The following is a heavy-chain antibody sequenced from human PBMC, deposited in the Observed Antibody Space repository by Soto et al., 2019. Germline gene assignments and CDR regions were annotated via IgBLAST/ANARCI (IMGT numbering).Heavy chain of an antibody. J-gene: IGHJ4*02. Sequence: EVQLVESGGGLVQPGRSLRLSCAASGFTFDDYAMHWVRQAPGKGLEWVSGISWNSGTIAYADSVKGRFTISRDNAKNSLYLQMNSLRAEDTALYYCAKDPYSNYSSYFDYWGQATLVTVSS. CDR3: AKDPYSNYSSYFDY. CDR2: ISWNSGTI. CDR1: GFTFDDYA. D-gene: IGHD4-4*01. V-gene: IGHV3-9*01.